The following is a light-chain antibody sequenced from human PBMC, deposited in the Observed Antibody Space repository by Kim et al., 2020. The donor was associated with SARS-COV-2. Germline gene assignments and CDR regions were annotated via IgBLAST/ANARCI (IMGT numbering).Light chain of an antibody. CDR3: HQYDSFPPT. V-gene: IGKV1-16*01. J-gene: IGKJ2*01. Sequence: SASVGDRVSITCRARLGINNYLAWFQQKPGKAPKSLIFEASSLQSGVPVRFNGSGSGTDFTLTINNLQPDDFATYYCHQYDSFPPTFGQGTKLEIK. CDR1: LGINNY. CDR2: EAS.